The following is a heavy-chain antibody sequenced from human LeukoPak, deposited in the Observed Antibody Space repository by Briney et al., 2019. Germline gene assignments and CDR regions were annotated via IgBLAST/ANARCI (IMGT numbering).Heavy chain of an antibody. J-gene: IGHJ2*01. CDR1: GFTFSSYW. CDR3: AKSMTLQWRGFFDL. V-gene: IGHV3-23*01. CDR2: ISDSGANT. Sequence: GGSLRLSCAASGFTFSSYWMSWVRQAPGKGLEWVSTISDSGANTYYADSVRGRFTISRDNSKNTLYLQKNSLRADDTAIYYCAKSMTLQWRGFFDLWGRGTHVTVSS. D-gene: IGHD6-19*01.